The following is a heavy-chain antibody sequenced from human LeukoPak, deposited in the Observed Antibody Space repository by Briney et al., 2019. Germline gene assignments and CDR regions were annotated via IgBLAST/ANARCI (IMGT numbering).Heavy chain of an antibody. CDR2: ISSSSSYI. J-gene: IGHJ3*02. CDR1: GFTFSSYS. D-gene: IGHD3-10*01. CDR3: ARDRLYYPNRVRAFDI. Sequence: GGSLRLSCAASGFTFSSYSMNWVRQAPGRGLEWVSSISSSSSYIYYADSVKGRFTISRDKAKNSLYLQMNSLRAEDTAVYYCARDRLYYPNRVRAFDIWGQGTMVTVSS. V-gene: IGHV3-21*01.